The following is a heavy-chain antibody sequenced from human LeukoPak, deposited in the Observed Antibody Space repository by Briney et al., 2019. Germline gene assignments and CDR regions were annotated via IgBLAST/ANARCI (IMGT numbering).Heavy chain of an antibody. Sequence: KPGGSLRLSCAASGFTFSSYEMNWVRQAPGKGLEWVSYVSSSTNYTKYEDSVKGRFTVSRDNTKNSLYLQMNSLRAEDTAVYYCARDLGYSSPPDTWGQGTLVTVSS. J-gene: IGHJ5*02. CDR1: GFTFSSYE. CDR3: ARDLGYSSPPDT. D-gene: IGHD6-19*01. CDR2: VSSSTNYT. V-gene: IGHV3-21*05.